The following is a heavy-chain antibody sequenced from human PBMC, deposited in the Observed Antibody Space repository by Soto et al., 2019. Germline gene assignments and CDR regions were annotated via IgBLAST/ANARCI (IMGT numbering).Heavy chain of an antibody. D-gene: IGHD2-15*01. CDR2: ISSSSSYI. CDR1: GFTFSSYS. Sequence: GGSLRLSCAASGFTFSSYSMNWVRQAPGKGLEWVSSISSSSSYIYYADSVKGRFTISRDNAKNSLYLQMNSLRAEDTAVYYCARDGCSGGSCPKRGVMDVWGKGTTVTVSS. V-gene: IGHV3-21*01. J-gene: IGHJ6*03. CDR3: ARDGCSGGSCPKRGVMDV.